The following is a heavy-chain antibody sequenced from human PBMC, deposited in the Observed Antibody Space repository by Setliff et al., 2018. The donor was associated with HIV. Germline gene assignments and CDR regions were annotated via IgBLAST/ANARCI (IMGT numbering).Heavy chain of an antibody. J-gene: IGHJ6*03. CDR2: IKTEPNSYAT. D-gene: IGHD1-20*01. CDR1: GFTFNGSA. Sequence: GGSLRLSCSASGFTFNGSALHWVRQASGKGLEWVGRIKTEPNSYATAHAESVKGRFTISRDDSQNTAYLQMNSLRTEDTAVYYCTPITGYYMDVWGKGATVTVSS. V-gene: IGHV3-73*01. CDR3: TPITGYYMDV.